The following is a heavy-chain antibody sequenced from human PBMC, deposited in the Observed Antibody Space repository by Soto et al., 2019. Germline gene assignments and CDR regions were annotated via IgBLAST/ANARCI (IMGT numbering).Heavy chain of an antibody. J-gene: IGHJ4*02. CDR2: INAGNGNT. D-gene: IGHD6-13*01. V-gene: IGHV1-3*01. CDR1: GYTFTGYA. Sequence: GASVKVSCKASGYTFTGYAMHWVRQAPGQRLEWMGWINAGNGNTKYSQKFQGRVTITRDTSASTAYMELSSLRSEDTAVYYCTRHEGGAAADRPLDYWGQGTLVTVSS. CDR3: TRHEGGAAADRPLDY.